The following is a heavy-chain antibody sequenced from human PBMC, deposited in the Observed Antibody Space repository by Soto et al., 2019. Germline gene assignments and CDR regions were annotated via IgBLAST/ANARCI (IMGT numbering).Heavy chain of an antibody. CDR3: VQEVETVRLVAFVL. V-gene: IGHV3-23*01. D-gene: IGHD5-18*01. CDR2: IAFTGSAT. CDR1: GFTFHDYA. J-gene: IGHJ4*02. Sequence: GGSLRLSCATSGFTFHDYAMSWVRQAPGKGLEWVSAIAFTGSATYYADSVKGRFTISRDNSKNIVYLQMNSLRVDDTALYYSVQEVETVRLVAFVLWGPGTQVTGS.